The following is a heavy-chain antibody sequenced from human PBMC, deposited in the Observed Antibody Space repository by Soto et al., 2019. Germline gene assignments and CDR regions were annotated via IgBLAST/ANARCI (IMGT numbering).Heavy chain of an antibody. CDR1: GFTFSAYG. J-gene: IGHJ4*02. V-gene: IGHV3-30*18. D-gene: IGHD1-1*01. CDR2: ISYDGSNT. CDR3: AKDGRHALLPKPTDY. Sequence: QVQLVESGGGVVQPGKSLRLSCAVSGFTFSAYGMHWVRQAPGKGLEWVAVISYDGSNTYYADSVKGRFSISRDNSKNTLYLQMNSLRAEDTAVSYCAKDGRHALLPKPTDYWGQGTLVTVSS.